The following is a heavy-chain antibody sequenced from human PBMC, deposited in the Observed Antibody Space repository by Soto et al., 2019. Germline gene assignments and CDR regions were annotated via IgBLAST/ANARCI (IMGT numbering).Heavy chain of an antibody. CDR3: GRGRSGELVVFY. D-gene: IGHD1-7*01. J-gene: IGHJ4*02. CDR2: IGPKNGDT. Sequence: QVQLVQSGAEVKESGASLKVSCKASGYTFTGHYIHWVRQAPGQGFEWVGEIGPKNGDTKYTQKFQGRVAMTKASSITTVYMELSNLSPDDTAVYYCGRGRSGELVVFYWGQGTLVTVHS. CDR1: GYTFTGHY. V-gene: IGHV1-2*02.